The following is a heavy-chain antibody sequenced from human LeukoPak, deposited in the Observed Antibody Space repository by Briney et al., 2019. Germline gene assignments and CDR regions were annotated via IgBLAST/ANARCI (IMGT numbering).Heavy chain of an antibody. Sequence: GGSLRLSCAGSGFTFSDYWMSWVRQTPGKGLEWVANINKDGSKIYYVDSVKGRFTISRDNDKNSLFLQMDSLRAEDTAIYYCARDGSCFDYWGQGMQVTVSS. CDR2: INKDGSKI. J-gene: IGHJ4*02. CDR3: ARDGSCFDY. CDR1: GFTFSDYW. D-gene: IGHD2-15*01. V-gene: IGHV3-7*01.